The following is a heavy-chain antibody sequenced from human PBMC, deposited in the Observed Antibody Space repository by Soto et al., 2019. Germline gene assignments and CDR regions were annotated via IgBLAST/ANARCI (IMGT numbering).Heavy chain of an antibody. CDR3: AREPLAVATRDNWFDP. V-gene: IGHV1-69*13. Sequence: GASVKVSCKASGGTFSSYAISWVRQAPGQGLEWMGGIIPIFGTANYAQKFQGRVTITADESTSTAYMELSSLRSEDTAVYYCAREPLAVATRDNWFDPWGQGTLVTVS. D-gene: IGHD6-19*01. CDR2: IIPIFGTA. J-gene: IGHJ5*02. CDR1: GGTFSSYA.